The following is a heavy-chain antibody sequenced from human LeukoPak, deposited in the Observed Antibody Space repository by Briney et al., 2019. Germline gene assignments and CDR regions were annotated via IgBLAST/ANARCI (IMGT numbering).Heavy chain of an antibody. J-gene: IGHJ3*02. V-gene: IGHV4-39*01. D-gene: IGHD6-19*01. Sequence: SETLSLTCTVSGGSISSSSYYWGWIRQPPGKGLEWIGSIYYSGSTYYNPSLKSRVTISVDTSKNQFSLKLSSVTAADTAVYYCARGVVEYSSGWYRAFDIWGQGTMVTVSS. CDR3: ARGVVEYSSGWYRAFDI. CDR1: GGSISSSSYY. CDR2: IYYSGST.